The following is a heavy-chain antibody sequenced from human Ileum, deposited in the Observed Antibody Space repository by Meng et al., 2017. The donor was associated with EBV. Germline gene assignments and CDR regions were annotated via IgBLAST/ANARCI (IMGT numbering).Heavy chain of an antibody. V-gene: IGHV4-4*02. CDR3: ARGYGSGRDYFDY. Sequence: LQKSGPGLGKPSGTLSLTCAVSGGSISSSNWWNWVRQPPGKGLEWIGEIYYSGGTIYNPSLKSRVTISVDKSKNLFSLKLSSVTAADTAVYYCARGYGSGRDYFDYWGQGTLVTVSS. D-gene: IGHD3-10*01. CDR1: GGSISSSNW. CDR2: IYYSGGT. J-gene: IGHJ4*02.